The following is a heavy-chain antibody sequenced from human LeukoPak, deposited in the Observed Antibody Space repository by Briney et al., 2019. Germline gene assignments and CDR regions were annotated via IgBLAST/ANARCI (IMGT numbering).Heavy chain of an antibody. CDR1: GYTFTSYD. J-gene: IGHJ4*02. Sequence: ASVKVSCKASGYTFTSYDINWARQATGQGLEWMGWMNPNSGNTGYAQKFQGRVTITRNTSISTAYMELSSLRSEDTAVYYCARGGPKYYYDSSGYSPLDYWGQGTLVTVSS. D-gene: IGHD3-22*01. V-gene: IGHV1-8*03. CDR2: MNPNSGNT. CDR3: ARGGPKYYYDSSGYSPLDY.